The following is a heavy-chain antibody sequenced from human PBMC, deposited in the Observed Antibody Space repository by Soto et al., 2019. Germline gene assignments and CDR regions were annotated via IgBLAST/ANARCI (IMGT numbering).Heavy chain of an antibody. CDR3: ARRAWFGETNWFDP. J-gene: IGHJ5*02. V-gene: IGHV4-34*01. D-gene: IGHD3-10*01. CDR1: GGSFSSYY. CDR2: INHSGST. Sequence: QVQLQQWGAGLLKPSETLSLTCAVYGGSFSSYYWSWIRQPPGKGLEWIGEINHSGSTNYNPSLKSRVTISVDTSKNQFSLKLSSVTAADTAVYYCARRAWFGETNWFDPWGQGTLVTVSS.